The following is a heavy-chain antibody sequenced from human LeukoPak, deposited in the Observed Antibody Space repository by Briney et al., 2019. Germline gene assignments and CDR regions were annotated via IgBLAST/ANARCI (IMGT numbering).Heavy chain of an antibody. J-gene: IGHJ4*02. Sequence: SGTLSLTCTVSGGSISSYYWSWIRQPPGKGLEWIGYIYYSGSTNYNPSLKSRVTMSVDTSKNQFSLKLSSVTAADTAVYYCARLSSGSSSWYDIDYWGQGTLVTVSS. D-gene: IGHD6-13*01. CDR1: GGSISSYY. V-gene: IGHV4-59*08. CDR2: IYYSGST. CDR3: ARLSSGSSSWYDIDY.